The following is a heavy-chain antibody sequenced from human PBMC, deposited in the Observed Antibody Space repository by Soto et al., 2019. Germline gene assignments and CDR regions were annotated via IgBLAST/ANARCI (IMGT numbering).Heavy chain of an antibody. CDR3: SRDRGTSMITKLFDY. V-gene: IGHV1-46*03. Sequence: ASVKVSCKASGYIFTSYYLHWVRQAPGQGLEWMGIINPSGGGTNYAQKFQNRVTMTSDSSTSTVYMELSSLRSDDTAVYYCSRDRGTSMITKLFDYWGQGTLVTVSS. CDR1: GYIFTSYY. D-gene: IGHD3-16*01. J-gene: IGHJ4*02. CDR2: INPSGGGT.